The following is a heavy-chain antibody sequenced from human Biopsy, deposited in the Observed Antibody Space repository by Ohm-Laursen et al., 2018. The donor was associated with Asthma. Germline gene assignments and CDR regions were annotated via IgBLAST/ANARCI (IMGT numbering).Heavy chain of an antibody. Sequence: SLRLSCTASGFMFRSFGMHWVRQAPGKGLEWVAVISYDGNHKFYEDSVKGRFTISRDNSKNMLYLQMNSLRTEDTAVYYCAKRRGYSGHDNDYWGQGTLVTVSS. CDR1: GFMFRSFG. D-gene: IGHD5-12*01. V-gene: IGHV3-30*18. J-gene: IGHJ4*02. CDR3: AKRRGYSGHDNDY. CDR2: ISYDGNHK.